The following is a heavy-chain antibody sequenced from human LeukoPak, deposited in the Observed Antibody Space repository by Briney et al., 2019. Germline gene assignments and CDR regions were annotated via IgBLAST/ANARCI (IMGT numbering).Heavy chain of an antibody. D-gene: IGHD3-22*01. V-gene: IGHV1-69*13. Sequence: SVKVSCKASGGTVSSYAISWVRQAPGQGLEWMGGIIPIFGTANYAQKFQGRVTITADESTSTAYMELSSLRSEDTAVYYCARSRGDYYDSSGYYDYWGQGTLVTVSS. CDR3: ARSRGDYYDSSGYYDY. CDR1: GGTVSSYA. CDR2: IIPIFGTA. J-gene: IGHJ4*02.